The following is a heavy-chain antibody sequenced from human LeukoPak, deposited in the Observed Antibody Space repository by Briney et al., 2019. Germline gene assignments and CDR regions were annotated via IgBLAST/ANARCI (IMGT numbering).Heavy chain of an antibody. CDR2: IYYSGST. CDR1: GGSINTNGYY. D-gene: IGHD3-3*01. Sequence: SETLSLTCSVSGGSINTNGYYWGWIRQPPGKGLEWIGSIYYSGSTFYNPSLKSRVTISIDKSRNQFSLKLSSVTAADTAVYYCARTQGSGYNYYYYYYMDVWGKGTTVTVSS. J-gene: IGHJ6*03. V-gene: IGHV4-39*07. CDR3: ARTQGSGYNYYYYYYMDV.